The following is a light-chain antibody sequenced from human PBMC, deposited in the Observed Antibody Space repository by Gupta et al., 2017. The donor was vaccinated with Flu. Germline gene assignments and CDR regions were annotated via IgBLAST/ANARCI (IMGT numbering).Light chain of an antibody. V-gene: IGKV3-15*01. J-gene: IGKJ3*01. CDR1: QTVSNK. Sequence: EVVMTQSPTTLSVSPGERATISCRASQTVSNKLAWYQQRPGQAPGLLIYGASTRATGISGRFSGSGSGTEFSLTISSLQPEDFATYYCQQYHTWPPVTFGPGTKLDLK. CDR2: GAS. CDR3: QQYHTWPPVT.